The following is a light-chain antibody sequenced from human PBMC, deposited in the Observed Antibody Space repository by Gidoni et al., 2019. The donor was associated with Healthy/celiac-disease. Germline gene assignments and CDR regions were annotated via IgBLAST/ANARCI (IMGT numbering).Light chain of an antibody. CDR2: GAS. V-gene: IGKV3-15*01. Sequence: EIVMTHSPATLSVSPGERATLSCSASQSVSSNLAWYQQKPAQAPRPLIYGASTRATGIPARFSGSGSGTEFTLTISSLQSEDFAVYYCQQYNNWLPITFGQGTRLEIK. CDR3: QQYNNWLPIT. CDR1: QSVSSN. J-gene: IGKJ5*01.